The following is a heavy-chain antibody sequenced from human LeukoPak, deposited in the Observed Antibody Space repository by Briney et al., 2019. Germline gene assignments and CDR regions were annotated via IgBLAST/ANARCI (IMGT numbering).Heavy chain of an antibody. D-gene: IGHD2-15*01. CDR1: GDSVTGYY. V-gene: IGHV4-59*02. Sequence: SETLSLTCTVFGDSVTGYYLNWVRQPPGKGLEWIGHIYKIGTTNYNPSLKRRLTISADPSKNQFSLKLRSVTAADTAVYYCVIGVGWQPDYWGQGALVTVSS. CDR2: IYKIGTT. J-gene: IGHJ4*02. CDR3: VIGVGWQPDY.